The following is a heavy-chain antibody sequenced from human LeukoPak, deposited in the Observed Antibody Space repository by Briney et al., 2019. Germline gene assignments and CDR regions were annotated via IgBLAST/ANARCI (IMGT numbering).Heavy chain of an antibody. J-gene: IGHJ4*02. V-gene: IGHV3-23*01. CDR2: ISGSGTST. CDR1: GFTFSSYA. Sequence: GGSLRLSCAASGFTFSSYAMSWVRQAPGKGLEWVSGISGSGTSTYYADSVKGRFTISRDNSKNTLSLQMNSLRAEDTAVYYCAKGESRFTMVQVDYWGQGTLVTVSS. CDR3: AKGESRFTMVQVDY. D-gene: IGHD3-10*01.